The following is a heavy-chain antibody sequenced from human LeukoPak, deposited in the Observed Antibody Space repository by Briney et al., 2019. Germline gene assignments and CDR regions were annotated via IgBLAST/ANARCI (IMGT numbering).Heavy chain of an antibody. CDR1: GGSFSGYY. CDR2: IYYSGST. V-gene: IGHV4-31*11. Sequence: SETLSLTCAVSGGSFSGYYWSWIRQHPGKGLEWIGYIYYSGSTYYNPSLKSRVTISVDTSKNQFSLKLSSVTAADTAVYYCARGDTATTNFDYWGQGTLVTVSS. D-gene: IGHD5-18*01. CDR3: ARGDTATTNFDY. J-gene: IGHJ4*02.